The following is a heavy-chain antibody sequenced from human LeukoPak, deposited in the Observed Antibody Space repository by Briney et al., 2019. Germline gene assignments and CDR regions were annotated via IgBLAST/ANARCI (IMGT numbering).Heavy chain of an antibody. CDR1: GGSISSSSYY. CDR3: ASTGGSYINWFDP. D-gene: IGHD1-26*01. J-gene: IGHJ5*02. V-gene: IGHV4-39*07. CDR2: IYYSGST. Sequence: SETLSLTCTVSGGSISSSSYYWGWIRQPPGKRLEWIGSIYYSGSTYYNPSLKSRVTISVDTSKNQFSLKLSSVTAADTAVYYCASTGGSYINWFDPWGQGTLVTVSS.